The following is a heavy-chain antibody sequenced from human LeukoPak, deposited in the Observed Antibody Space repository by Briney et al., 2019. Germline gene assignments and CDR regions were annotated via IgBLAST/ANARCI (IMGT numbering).Heavy chain of an antibody. D-gene: IGHD6-19*01. V-gene: IGHV3-48*03. CDR1: GFTFSSYE. CDR3: AREPRRRIAVAGTSDAFDI. J-gene: IGHJ3*02. Sequence: GGSLRLSCAASGFTFSSYEMNWVRQAPGKGLEWVSYISSSGSTIYYADSVKGRFTISRDNAKNSLYLQMNSLRAEDMAVYYCAREPRRRIAVAGTSDAFDIWGQGTMVTVSS. CDR2: ISSSGSTI.